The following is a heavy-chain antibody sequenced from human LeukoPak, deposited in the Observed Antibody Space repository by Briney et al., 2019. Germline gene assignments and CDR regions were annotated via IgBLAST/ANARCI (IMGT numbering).Heavy chain of an antibody. J-gene: IGHJ4*02. Sequence: GGSVRLSCAASVFTFSSYAMSWVRRAPGKGLECVSAISGSGGSTYYADSVKGRFTISRDNPKNTLYLQMNSLRAEDTAVYYCAKDRVTTHWGQGTLVTVSS. CDR3: AKDRVTTH. CDR1: VFTFSSYA. CDR2: ISGSGGST. D-gene: IGHD4-17*01. V-gene: IGHV3-23*01.